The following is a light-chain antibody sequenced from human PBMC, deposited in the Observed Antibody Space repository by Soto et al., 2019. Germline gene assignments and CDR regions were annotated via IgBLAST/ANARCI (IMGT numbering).Light chain of an antibody. CDR1: QSVYTK. V-gene: IGKV3-15*01. Sequence: EIVMTQSPGTLSLSPGERATLSCRASQSVYTKLAWYQQKPGQAPRLLIYGASTRATGIPARFSGSGSGTVFTLTISSLQSEDSAVYYCQQHNSWPLTFGGGTKV. CDR2: GAS. J-gene: IGKJ4*01. CDR3: QQHNSWPLT.